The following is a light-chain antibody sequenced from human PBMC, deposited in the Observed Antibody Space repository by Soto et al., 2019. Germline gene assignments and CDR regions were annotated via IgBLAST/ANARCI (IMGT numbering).Light chain of an antibody. CDR2: EVT. Sequence: QSALSQPSSMSGFPGQSITIPCTGASSDMGLYNYVSWYQHHPGKAPKLFISEVTVRPSGLSDRFSASKAGNTASLTISGLQPEDEAYYYCSSLPTTSTPIVFGSGTTVTVL. CDR1: SSDMGLYNY. V-gene: IGLV2-14*01. J-gene: IGLJ1*01. CDR3: SSLPTTSTPIV.